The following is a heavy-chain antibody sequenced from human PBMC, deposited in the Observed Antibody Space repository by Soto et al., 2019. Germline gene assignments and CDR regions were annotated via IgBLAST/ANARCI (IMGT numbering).Heavy chain of an antibody. Sequence: SETLSLTCTVSGGSISSGDYYWSWIRQPPGKGLEWIGYIYYSGSTYYNPSLKSRVTISVDTFKNQFSLKLSSVTAADTAVYYCARDSSSEEGGYGMDVWGQGTTVTVSS. CDR1: GGSISSGDYY. D-gene: IGHD6-13*01. V-gene: IGHV4-30-4*01. CDR3: ARDSSSEEGGYGMDV. CDR2: IYYSGST. J-gene: IGHJ6*02.